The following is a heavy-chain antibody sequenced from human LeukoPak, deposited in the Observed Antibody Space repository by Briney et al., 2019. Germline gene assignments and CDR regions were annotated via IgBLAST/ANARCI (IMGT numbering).Heavy chain of an antibody. CDR1: GGSISSSSYY. D-gene: IGHD2-2*01. J-gene: IGHJ4*02. V-gene: IGHV4-39*01. Sequence: KPSETLSLTCTVSGGSISSSSYYWGWIRQPPGKGLEWIGSIYYSGSIYYNPSLKSRVTISVDTSKNQFSLKLSSVTAADTAVYYCARPNCSSTSCPFDYWGQGTLVTVSS. CDR3: ARPNCSSTSCPFDY. CDR2: IYYSGSI.